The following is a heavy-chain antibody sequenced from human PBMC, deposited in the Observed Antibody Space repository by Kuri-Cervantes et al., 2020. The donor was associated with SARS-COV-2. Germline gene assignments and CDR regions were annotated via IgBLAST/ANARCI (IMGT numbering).Heavy chain of an antibody. V-gene: IGHV3-30*04. CDR2: ILYDGRNK. CDR3: ARDVAAGRAYYYYMDV. J-gene: IGHJ6*03. D-gene: IGHD6-13*01. Sequence: GESLKISCEASGFTLSSYAMHWVRQAPGKGLEWVAGILYDGRNKYYADSVKGRFTISRDNSKNTLYLQMNSLRAEDTSVYYCARDVAAGRAYYYYMDVWGKGTTVTVSS. CDR1: GFTLSSYA.